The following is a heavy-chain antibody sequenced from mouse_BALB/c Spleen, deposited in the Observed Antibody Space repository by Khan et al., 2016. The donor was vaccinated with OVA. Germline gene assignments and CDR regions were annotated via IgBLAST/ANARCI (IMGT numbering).Heavy chain of an antibody. D-gene: IGHD2-4*01. CDR3: ARKDYYDYDPFPY. V-gene: IGHV3-2*02. J-gene: IGHJ3*01. Sequence: EVQLQESGPGLVKPSLSLSLTCTVTGYSITSEYAWNWIRQFPGNKLEWMGYIDYSGNTRSNPSLKSRTSITRDTFKNQFFLQLNSVTAEDTATYYCARKDYYDYDPFPYWGQGTLVTVSA. CDR1: GYSITSEYA. CDR2: IDYSGNT.